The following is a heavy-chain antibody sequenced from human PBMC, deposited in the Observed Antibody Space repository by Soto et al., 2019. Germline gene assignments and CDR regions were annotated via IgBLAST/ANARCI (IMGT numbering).Heavy chain of an antibody. CDR3: ASESSRTRGMDV. J-gene: IGHJ6*02. Sequence: QVQAVQSGAEVKKPGSSVKVSCKASGGTFSSYVISWVRQAPGQGLEWMGRIIPIFGTADYAQKFQGRVTITADESTSTAYMELSILRSEDTAVYYCASESSRTRGMDVWGQGTTITVSS. CDR1: GGTFSSYV. V-gene: IGHV1-69*18. CDR2: IIPIFGTA. D-gene: IGHD3-22*01.